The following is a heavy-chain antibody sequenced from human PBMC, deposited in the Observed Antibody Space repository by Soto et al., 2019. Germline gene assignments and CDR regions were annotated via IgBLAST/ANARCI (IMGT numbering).Heavy chain of an antibody. J-gene: IGHJ2*01. CDR2: IYYSGST. V-gene: IGHV4-61*01. CDR3: AREGHDYGDSHWYFDL. D-gene: IGHD4-17*01. Sequence: QVQLQESGPGLVKPSETLSLTCTVSGGSVSSGSYYWSWIRQPPGKGLEWIGYIYYSGSTNYNPPLKSRVTIAVDTSKNHFSLKLSSVTAADTAVYYCAREGHDYGDSHWYFDLWGRGTLVTVSS. CDR1: GGSVSSGSYY.